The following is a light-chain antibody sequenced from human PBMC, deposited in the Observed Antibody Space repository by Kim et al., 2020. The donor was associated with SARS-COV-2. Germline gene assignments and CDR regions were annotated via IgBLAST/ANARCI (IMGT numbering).Light chain of an antibody. V-gene: IGKV3-15*01. CDR1: QSVSTN. CDR3: QHYNNWPLIT. J-gene: IGKJ5*01. Sequence: SPGERATPSCRTSQSVSTNLAWYQQKPGQAPRLLIYAASTRASGIPALFSGSGSGTEFTLTISSLQSEDFALYYCQHYNNWPLITFGQGTRLEIK. CDR2: AAS.